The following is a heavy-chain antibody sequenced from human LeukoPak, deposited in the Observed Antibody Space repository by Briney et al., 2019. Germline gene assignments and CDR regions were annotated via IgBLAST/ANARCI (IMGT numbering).Heavy chain of an antibody. CDR2: IWYDGSNK. Sequence: GGSLRLSCVASGTIFSSYGMHWVRQAPGKGLEWVAVIWYDGSNKYYADSVKGRFTVSRDNSKNTLYLQMNSLRAEDTAVYYCATAVASSSGWYADYWGQGTLVTVSS. V-gene: IGHV3-33*08. CDR3: ATAVASSSGWYADY. D-gene: IGHD6-19*01. CDR1: GTIFSSYG. J-gene: IGHJ4*02.